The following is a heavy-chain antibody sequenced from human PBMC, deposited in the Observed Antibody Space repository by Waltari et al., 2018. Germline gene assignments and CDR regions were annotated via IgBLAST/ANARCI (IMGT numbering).Heavy chain of an antibody. J-gene: IGHJ5*02. Sequence: QVQLQESGPGLVKPSETLSLTCTVSGGSISSYYWSWIRQPAGEGLEWIGRIYTSGSTNYNPSLKSRVTMSVDTSKNQFSLKLSSVTAADTAVYYCARAVDTDYYDSSGYGNWFDPWGQGTLVTVSS. D-gene: IGHD3-22*01. CDR1: GGSISSYY. CDR3: ARAVDTDYYDSSGYGNWFDP. V-gene: IGHV4-4*07. CDR2: IYTSGST.